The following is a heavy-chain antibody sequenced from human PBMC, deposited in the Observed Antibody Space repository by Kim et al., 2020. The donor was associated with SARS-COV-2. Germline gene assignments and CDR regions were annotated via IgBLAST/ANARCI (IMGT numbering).Heavy chain of an antibody. CDR3: ARDRQSAGTGVDY. CDR1: GDSVSSNSAA. D-gene: IGHD1-1*01. Sequence: SQTLSLTCDISGDSVSSNSAAWNWIRQSPSIGLEWLGRTYYRSKWYTDYALSVKGRITINPDTSKNQFSLQLNSVTPEDTAVYSCARDRQSAGTGVDYWGQGTLVTVSS. V-gene: IGHV6-1*01. CDR2: TYYRSKWYT. J-gene: IGHJ4*02.